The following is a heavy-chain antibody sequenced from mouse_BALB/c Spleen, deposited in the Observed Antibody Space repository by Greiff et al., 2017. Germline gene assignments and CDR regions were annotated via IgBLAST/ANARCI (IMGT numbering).Heavy chain of an antibody. J-gene: IGHJ2*01. CDR3: ARGIVATWGGYYFDY. D-gene: IGHD1-1*01. V-gene: IGHV5-6-5*01. Sequence: EVNVVESGGGLVKPGGSLKLSCAASGFTFSSYAMSWVRQTPEKRLEWVASISSGGSTYYPDSVKGRFTISRDNARNILYLQMCSLRSEDTAMYYCARGIVATWGGYYFDYWGQGTTLTVSS. CDR2: ISSGGST. CDR1: GFTFSSYA.